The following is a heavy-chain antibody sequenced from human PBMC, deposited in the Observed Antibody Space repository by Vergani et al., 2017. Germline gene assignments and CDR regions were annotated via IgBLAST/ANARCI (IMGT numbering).Heavy chain of an antibody. Sequence: QVQLQESGPGLVKPSQTLSLTCTVSGGSISSGSYYWSWIRQPAGKGLEWIGRIYTSGSTNYNPSLKSRVTMSVDTSKNQFSLKLSSVTAADTAVYYCARDRAVGYFDLWGRGTLVTVSS. V-gene: IGHV4-61*02. CDR3: ARDRAVGYFDL. CDR2: IYTSGST. J-gene: IGHJ2*01. CDR1: GGSISSGSYY.